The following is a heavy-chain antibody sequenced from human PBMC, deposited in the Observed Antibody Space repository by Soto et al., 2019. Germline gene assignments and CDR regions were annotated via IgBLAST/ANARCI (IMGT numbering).Heavy chain of an antibody. D-gene: IGHD2-21*02. Sequence: ASVKVSCKASGYTFTSYGISWVRQAPGQGREWMGWISAYNGNTNYAQKLQGRVTMTTDTSTSTAYMELRSLRSDDTAVYYCARDRTPYCGGDCYSLSFDYWGQGXLVTVSS. CDR2: ISAYNGNT. CDR3: ARDRTPYCGGDCYSLSFDY. J-gene: IGHJ4*02. V-gene: IGHV1-18*04. CDR1: GYTFTSYG.